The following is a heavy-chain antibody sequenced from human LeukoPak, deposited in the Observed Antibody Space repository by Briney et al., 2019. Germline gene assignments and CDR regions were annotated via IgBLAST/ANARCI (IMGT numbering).Heavy chain of an antibody. Sequence: GALRLSCAASGFTFSSYGMHWVRQAPGKGLEWVAVIWYDGSDKYFADSVKGRFTISRDNSKNTLYLQMNSLRAEDTAVYYCARDWATRRFDYWGQGTLVTVSS. V-gene: IGHV3-33*01. CDR3: ARDWATRRFDY. CDR2: IWYDGSDK. CDR1: GFTFSSYG. J-gene: IGHJ4*02. D-gene: IGHD2-15*01.